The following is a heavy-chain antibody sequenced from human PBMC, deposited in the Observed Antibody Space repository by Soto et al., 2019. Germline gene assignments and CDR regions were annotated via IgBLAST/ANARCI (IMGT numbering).Heavy chain of an antibody. V-gene: IGHV4-59*08. Sequence: SSETLSLTCTVSGGSISSYYWSWIRQPPGKGLEWIGYIYYSGSTNYNPSLKSRVTISVDTSKNQFSLKLSSVTAADTAVYYCARRNRYSSGWDYFDYWGQGTLVTVSS. J-gene: IGHJ4*02. CDR3: ARRNRYSSGWDYFDY. D-gene: IGHD6-19*01. CDR2: IYYSGST. CDR1: GGSISSYY.